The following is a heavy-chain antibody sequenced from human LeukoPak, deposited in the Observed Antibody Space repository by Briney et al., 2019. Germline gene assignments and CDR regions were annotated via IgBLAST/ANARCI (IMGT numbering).Heavy chain of an antibody. V-gene: IGHV4-4*07. CDR2: IYTSGST. D-gene: IGHD2-2*01. CDR3: ALSLGYCSSKRCYLDDY. CDR1: GGSISSYY. J-gene: IGHJ4*02. Sequence: SETLSLTCTVSGGSISSYYWSWIRHPAGKGLEWIGRIYTSGSTNYNPSLKSRVTMSVATSKNQFSLKLSSVTAADTAVYYCALSLGYCSSKRCYLDDYWGQGTLVTVSS.